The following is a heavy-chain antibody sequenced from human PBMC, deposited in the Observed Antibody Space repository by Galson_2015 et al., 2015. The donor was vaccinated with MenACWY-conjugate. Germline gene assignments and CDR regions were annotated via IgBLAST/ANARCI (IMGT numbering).Heavy chain of an antibody. V-gene: IGHV5-51*01. Sequence: QSGAEVKKPGESLQISCKGSGSSFTNYWIAWVRQMPGKGLEWVGLIDPVNSNIRYSPSFQGQVTISAVESISTAYLQWSSLKASDTAMYYCARHPPGGRGMDVWGRGTTVTVSS. D-gene: IGHD1-26*01. J-gene: IGHJ6*02. CDR3: ARHPPGGRGMDV. CDR2: IDPVNSNI. CDR1: GSSFTNYW.